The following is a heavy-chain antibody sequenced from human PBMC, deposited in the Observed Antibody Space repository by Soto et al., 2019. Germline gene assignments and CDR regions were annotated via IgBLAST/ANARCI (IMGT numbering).Heavy chain of an antibody. CDR1: GYNFFSYW. CDR2: MYPGDSDT. CDR3: ARLLSPRTKIVPVNDVFDI. V-gene: IGHV5-51*01. Sequence: PGESLKISFTCSGYNFFSYWISWVRQMPVKGLEWMGIMYPGDSDTRYSPSFQGQVTISADKSISTAYLQWSSLKASDTAMYYCARLLSPRTKIVPVNDVFDIWGQGTMVAV. J-gene: IGHJ3*02. D-gene: IGHD2-8*02.